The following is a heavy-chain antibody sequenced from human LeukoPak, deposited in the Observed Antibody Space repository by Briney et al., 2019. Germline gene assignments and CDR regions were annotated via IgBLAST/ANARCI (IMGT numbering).Heavy chain of an antibody. J-gene: IGHJ4*02. Sequence: GRSLRLSCAASGFTFSSYGMHWVRQAPGKGLEWEAVISYDGSNKYYADSVKGRFTISRDNSKNTLYLQMNSLRAEDTAVYYCAKAEDTAMVDYWGQGTLVTVSS. D-gene: IGHD5-18*01. CDR3: AKAEDTAMVDY. CDR2: ISYDGSNK. V-gene: IGHV3-30*18. CDR1: GFTFSSYG.